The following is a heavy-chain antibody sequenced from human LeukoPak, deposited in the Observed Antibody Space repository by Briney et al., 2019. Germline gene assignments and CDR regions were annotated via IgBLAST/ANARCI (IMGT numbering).Heavy chain of an antibody. CDR2: IYTSGST. V-gene: IGHV4-4*07. D-gene: IGHD2-2*01. CDR1: GGSISSYY. Sequence: SETLSLTCTVSGGSISSYYWSWIRQPAGKGLEWIGRIYTSGSTNYNPSLKSRVTMSVDTSKNQFSLKLSSVTAADTAVYYCARELLGYCSSTSCYWFEPWGQGTLVTVSS. J-gene: IGHJ5*02. CDR3: ARELLGYCSSTSCYWFEP.